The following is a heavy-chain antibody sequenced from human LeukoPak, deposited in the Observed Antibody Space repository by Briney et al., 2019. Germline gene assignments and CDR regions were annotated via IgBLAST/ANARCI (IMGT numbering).Heavy chain of an antibody. CDR3: ARDGRGRYFDWSLDY. J-gene: IGHJ4*02. V-gene: IGHV4-4*02. CDR1: GGSISSSNW. CDR2: IYHSGST. Sequence: SETLSLTCAVSGGSISSSNWWSWVRQPPGKGLEWIGEIYHSGSTNYNPSLKSRATISVDKSKNQFSLKLSSVTAADTAVYYCARDGRGRYFDWSLDYWGQGTLVTVSS. D-gene: IGHD3-9*01.